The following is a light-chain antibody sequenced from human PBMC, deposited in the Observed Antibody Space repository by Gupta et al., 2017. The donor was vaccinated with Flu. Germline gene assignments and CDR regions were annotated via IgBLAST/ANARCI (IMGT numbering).Light chain of an antibody. J-gene: IGKJ4*01. Sequence: DIQMTQSPSSMSASVGDTVTITCRASQRIHTWLAWYQQKPGKTPKLLIYSASILQSGVPSRFSGSGFGTDFTLTISSLHPEDSATYYCQEADTVRPGLTFGGGTKLEIK. V-gene: IGKV1-12*01. CDR3: QEADTVRPGLT. CDR1: QRIHTW. CDR2: SAS.